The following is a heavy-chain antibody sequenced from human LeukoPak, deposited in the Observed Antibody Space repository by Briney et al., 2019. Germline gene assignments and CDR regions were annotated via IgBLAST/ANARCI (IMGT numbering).Heavy chain of an antibody. J-gene: IGHJ4*02. V-gene: IGHV3-21*01. CDR3: ARCTTGRTFGSLREIKRSREIDY. CDR2: ISSSSSNI. Sequence: GGSLRLSCAASGFTFSRHSMNWVRQAPGKGLEWVSSISSSSSNIYYADSVKGRFTISRDNAKNSLYLQMNSLRVEDTAVYYCARCTTGRTFGSLREIKRSREIDYWGQGTLVTVSS. D-gene: IGHD1-1*01. CDR1: GFTFSRHS.